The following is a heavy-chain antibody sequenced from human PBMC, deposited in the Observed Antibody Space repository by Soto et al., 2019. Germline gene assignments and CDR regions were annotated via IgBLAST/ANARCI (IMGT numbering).Heavy chain of an antibody. CDR1: GWSFSVYY. J-gene: IGHJ4*02. CDR2: INHSGST. Sequence: PSETLSLTCAVYGWSFSVYYWSWIRQPPGKGLEWIGEINHSGSTNYNPSLKSRVTISVDTSKNQFSLKLSSVTAADTALYYCARRSALGIAARRNDYYFDYWGQGTLVTVSS. CDR3: ARRSALGIAARRNDYYFDY. V-gene: IGHV4-34*01. D-gene: IGHD6-6*01.